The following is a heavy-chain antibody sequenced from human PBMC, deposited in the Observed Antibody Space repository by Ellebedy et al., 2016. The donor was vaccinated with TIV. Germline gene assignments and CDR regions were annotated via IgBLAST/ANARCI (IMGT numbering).Heavy chain of an antibody. CDR1: GYSISSSYY. V-gene: IGHV4-4*07. D-gene: IGHD3-22*01. CDR3: ARDVSYYYDSSGYFSRYYYYYGMDV. J-gene: IGHJ6*02. CDR2: IYTSGST. Sequence: GSLRLSCTVSGYSISSSYYWSWIRQPAGKGLEWIGRIYTSGSTNYNPSLKSRVTMSVDTSKNQFSLKLSSVTAADTAVYYCARDVSYYYDSSGYFSRYYYYYGMDVWGQGTTVTVSS.